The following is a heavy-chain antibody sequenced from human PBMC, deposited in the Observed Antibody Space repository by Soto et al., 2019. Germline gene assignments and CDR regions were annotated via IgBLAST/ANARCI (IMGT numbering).Heavy chain of an antibody. CDR2: INHSGST. Sequence: PSETLSLTCAVYGGSFSGYYWSWIRQPPGKGLEWIGEINHSGSTNYNPSLKSRVTISVDTSKNQFSLKLSSVTAADTAVYYRARVTMSRRNWFDPWGQGTLVTVSS. J-gene: IGHJ5*02. V-gene: IGHV4-34*01. CDR3: ARVTMSRRNWFDP. CDR1: GGSFSGYY. D-gene: IGHD3-22*01.